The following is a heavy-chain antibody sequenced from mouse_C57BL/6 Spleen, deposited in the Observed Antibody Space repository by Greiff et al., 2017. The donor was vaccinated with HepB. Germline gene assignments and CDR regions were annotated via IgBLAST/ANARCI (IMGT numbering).Heavy chain of an antibody. V-gene: IGHV1-26*01. D-gene: IGHD2-14*01. Sequence: EVQLQQSGPELVKPGASVKISCKASGYTFTDYYMNWVKQSHGKSLEWIGDINPNNGGTSYNQKFKGKATLTVDKSSSPAYMELRSLTTEDSAVYYGAREGTDYFDYWGQGTTLTVSS. CDR1: GYTFTDYY. CDR3: AREGTDYFDY. CDR2: INPNNGGT. J-gene: IGHJ2*01.